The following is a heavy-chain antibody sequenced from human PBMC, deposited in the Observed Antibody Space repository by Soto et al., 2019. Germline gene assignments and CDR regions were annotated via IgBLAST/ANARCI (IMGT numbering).Heavy chain of an antibody. Sequence: SVKVSCKASGGTFSSYAISWVRQAPGQGLEWMGGIIPIFGTANYAQKFQGRVTITADESTSTAYMELSSLRSEDTAVYYCASPGVGTYDSSGYFGYWGQGTLVTVSS. CDR2: IIPIFGTA. D-gene: IGHD3-22*01. J-gene: IGHJ4*02. CDR3: ASPGVGTYDSSGYFGY. CDR1: GGTFSSYA. V-gene: IGHV1-69*13.